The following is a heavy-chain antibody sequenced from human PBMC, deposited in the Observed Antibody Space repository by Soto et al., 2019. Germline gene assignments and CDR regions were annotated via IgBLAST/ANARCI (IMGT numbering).Heavy chain of an antibody. CDR1: GGTFSSYT. J-gene: IGHJ6*02. CDR2: IIPILGIA. Sequence: QVQLVQSGAEVKKPGSSVKVSCKASGGTFSSYTISWVRQAPGQGLEWMGRIIPILGIANYAQKFQGRVTISADKSTFTAYMELISLSSEDSAVYYFARGISLVPAPNSYYGIDVWGQGTTVTVS. CDR3: ARGISLVPAPNSYYGIDV. V-gene: IGHV1-69*02. D-gene: IGHD2-2*01.